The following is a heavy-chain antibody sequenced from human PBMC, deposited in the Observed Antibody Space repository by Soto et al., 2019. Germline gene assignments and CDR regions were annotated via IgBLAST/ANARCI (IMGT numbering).Heavy chain of an antibody. V-gene: IGHV1-3*01. D-gene: IGHD6-13*01. J-gene: IGHJ5*02. CDR3: ARAIAAAGSGFDP. CDR1: GYTFTSYA. CDR2: INAGSGNT. Sequence: ASVKVSCKASGYTFTSYAMHWVRQAPGQRLEWMGWINAGSGNTKYSQKFQGRVTITRDTSASTAYMELRSLRSEDTAVYYCARAIAAAGSGFDPWGQGTLVTVSS.